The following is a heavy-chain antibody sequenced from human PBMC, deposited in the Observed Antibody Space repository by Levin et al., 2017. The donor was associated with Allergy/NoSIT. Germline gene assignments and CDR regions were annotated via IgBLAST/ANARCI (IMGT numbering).Heavy chain of an antibody. V-gene: IGHV3-30-3*01. J-gene: IGHJ4*02. CDR1: GFTFSSYA. Sequence: GGSLRLSCAASGFTFSSYAMHWVRQAPGKGLEWVAVISYDGSNKYYADSVKGRFTISRDNSKNTLYLQMNSLRAEDTAVYYCARDERIQLWLGWGIDYWGQGTLVTVSS. CDR2: ISYDGSNK. D-gene: IGHD5-18*01. CDR3: ARDERIQLWLGWGIDY.